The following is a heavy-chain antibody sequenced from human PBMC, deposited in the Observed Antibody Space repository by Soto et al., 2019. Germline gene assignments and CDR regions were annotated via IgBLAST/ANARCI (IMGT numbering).Heavy chain of an antibody. V-gene: IGHV3-15*01. CDR2: IKSKTDGGTT. CDR1: GFTFSNAW. CDR3: TTVTVHCSGGSCYHTVAARDAFDI. Sequence: GGSLRLSCAASGFTFSNAWMSWVRQAPGKGLELVGRIKSKTDGGTTDYAAPVKGRFTISRDDSKNTLYLQMNSLKTEDTAVYYCTTVTVHCSGGSCYHTVAARDAFDIWGQGTMVTVSS. D-gene: IGHD2-15*01. J-gene: IGHJ3*02.